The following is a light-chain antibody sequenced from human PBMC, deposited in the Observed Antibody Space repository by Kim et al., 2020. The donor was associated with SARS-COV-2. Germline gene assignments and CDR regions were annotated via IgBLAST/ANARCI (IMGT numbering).Light chain of an antibody. CDR1: DLGSKS. V-gene: IGLV3-1*01. J-gene: IGLJ2*01. CDR3: QAWDPYIVV. Sequence: SYELTQPPSLSVSPGQTATITCTGDDLGSKSVSWYRQKPGQSPVLVIYQDYRRPSGIPERFSGSNSGNTATLIISGAQTLDEADYYCQAWDPYIVVFGGGTQLTVL. CDR2: QDY.